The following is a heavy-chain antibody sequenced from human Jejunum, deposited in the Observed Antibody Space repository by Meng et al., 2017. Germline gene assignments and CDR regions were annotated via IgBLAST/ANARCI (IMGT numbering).Heavy chain of an antibody. D-gene: IGHD2-15*01. Sequence: QGQRPEECPRLVKPSQPLPLTCTVSGDSIRSGEYFWSRIRQPPGNGLDWVGYMDYRGSPFYNPPVKSRVTISVDKSKNQFSLKLSSVTAADTAVYFCARGELLRDYWGQGTLVTVSS. CDR3: ARGELLRDY. CDR2: MDYRGSP. V-gene: IGHV4-30-4*01. CDR1: GDSIRSGEYF. J-gene: IGHJ4*02.